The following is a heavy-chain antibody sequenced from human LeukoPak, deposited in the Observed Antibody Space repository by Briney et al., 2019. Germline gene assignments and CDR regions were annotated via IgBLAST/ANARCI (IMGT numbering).Heavy chain of an antibody. CDR1: GFTFSSYG. D-gene: IGHD5-24*01. CDR3: AKDAEMATMYFDY. V-gene: IGHV3-30*02. Sequence: GGSLRLACAASGFTFSSYGMHWVRQAPGKGLEWVAFIRYDGSNKYYADSVKGRFTISRDNSKNTLYLQMNSLRAEDTAVYYCAKDAEMATMYFDYWGQGTLVTVSS. J-gene: IGHJ4*02. CDR2: IRYDGSNK.